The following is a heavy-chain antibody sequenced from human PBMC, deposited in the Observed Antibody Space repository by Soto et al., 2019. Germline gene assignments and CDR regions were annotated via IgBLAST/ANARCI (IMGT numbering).Heavy chain of an antibody. D-gene: IGHD2-15*01. V-gene: IGHV3-72*01. J-gene: IGHJ3*02. CDR2: TRNKANSYTT. CDR3: ARSQTVVVAAIKIWNDAFDI. CDR1: GFTFSDHY. Sequence: GGSLRLSCAASGFTFSDHYMDWVRQAPGKGLEWVGRTRNKANSYTTEYAASVKGRFTISRDDSKNSLYLQMNSLKTEDTAVYYCARSQTVVVAAIKIWNDAFDIWGQGTMVTVSS.